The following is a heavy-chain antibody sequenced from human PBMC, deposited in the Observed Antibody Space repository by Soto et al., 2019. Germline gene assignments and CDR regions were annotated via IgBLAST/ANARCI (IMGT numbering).Heavy chain of an antibody. CDR3: AKVPVGATGRFDY. D-gene: IGHD1-26*01. J-gene: IGHJ4*02. Sequence: PWGSLRLSCAGSGFTFINYAISCVRHSPLKGLAWVSAISGSGGSTYYADSVKGRFTISRDNSKNTLYLQMNSLRAEDTALYYCAKVPVGATGRFDYWGQGTLVTVSS. CDR2: ISGSGGST. V-gene: IGHV3-23*01. CDR1: GFTFINYA.